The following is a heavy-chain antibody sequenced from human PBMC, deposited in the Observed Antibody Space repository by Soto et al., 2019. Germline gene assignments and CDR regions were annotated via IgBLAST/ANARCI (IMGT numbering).Heavy chain of an antibody. CDR2: INGGSGST. CDR3: ASPPPPLGGFDP. CDR1: GYTFANYA. Sequence: ASVKVSCKASGYTFANYAMQWVRQAPGQRLEWMGWINGGSGSTRYSQNFQGRLTITRDSSANTVYMELSSLRSGDTAIYYCASPPPPLGGFDPWGREPLVTVPS. J-gene: IGHJ5*02. V-gene: IGHV1-3*01. D-gene: IGHD3-16*01.